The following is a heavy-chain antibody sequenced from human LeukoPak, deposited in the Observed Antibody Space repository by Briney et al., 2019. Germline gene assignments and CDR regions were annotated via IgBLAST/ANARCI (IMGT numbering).Heavy chain of an antibody. D-gene: IGHD3-22*01. CDR3: ARDEGAYSSPPDY. J-gene: IGHJ4*02. V-gene: IGHV3-48*04. CDR2: ISSSSSTI. CDR1: GFTFSSYS. Sequence: PGGSLRLSCAASGFTFSSYSMNWVRQAPGKGLEWVSYISSSSSTIYYADSVKGRFTISRDNAKNSLYLQMNSLRADDTAVYYCARDEGAYSSPPDYWGQGTLVTVSS.